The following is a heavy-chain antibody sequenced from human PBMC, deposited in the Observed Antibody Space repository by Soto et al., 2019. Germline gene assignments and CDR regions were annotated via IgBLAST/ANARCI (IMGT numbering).Heavy chain of an antibody. Sequence: PGGSLRLSCAASGFTFSSYAMTWARQAPGKGLEWVSAISGSGANTYYADSVKGRFTISRDNSKNTLYLQMNSLRAEDTAIYYCTRQPGYSGYGYPYYMDVCGKGTTVTVSS. V-gene: IGHV3-23*01. J-gene: IGHJ6*03. CDR3: TRQPGYSGYGYPYYMDV. D-gene: IGHD5-12*01. CDR1: GFTFSSYA. CDR2: ISGSGANT.